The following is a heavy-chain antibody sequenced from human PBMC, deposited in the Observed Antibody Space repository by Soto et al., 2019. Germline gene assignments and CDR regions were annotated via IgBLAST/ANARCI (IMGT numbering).Heavy chain of an antibody. Sequence: GESLKIACKGSGYGFTTYWIGWVRQMPGKGLEWMGIIYPGDSDTRYRPSFQGQVIISADKSISTAYLQWSSLKASDTAMYYCARHYYDSSDYYDFDYWGQGTLVTVS. CDR1: GYGFTTYW. CDR2: IYPGDSDT. V-gene: IGHV5-51*01. D-gene: IGHD3-22*01. J-gene: IGHJ4*02. CDR3: ARHYYDSSDYYDFDY.